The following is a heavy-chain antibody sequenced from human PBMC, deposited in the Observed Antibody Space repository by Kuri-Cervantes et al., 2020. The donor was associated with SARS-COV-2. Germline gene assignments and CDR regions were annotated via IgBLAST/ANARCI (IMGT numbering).Heavy chain of an antibody. V-gene: IGHV1-69*13. CDR3: ARANIYELERPKRGYYYGMDV. Sequence: SVKVSCKASGGTFSSYAISWVRQAPGQGLEWMGGIIPIFGTANYAQKFQGRVTITADESTSTAYMELSSLRSEDTAVYYCARANIYELERPKRGYYYGMDVWGQGTTVTVSS. D-gene: IGHD1-1*01. CDR1: GGTFSSYA. J-gene: IGHJ6*02. CDR2: IIPIFGTA.